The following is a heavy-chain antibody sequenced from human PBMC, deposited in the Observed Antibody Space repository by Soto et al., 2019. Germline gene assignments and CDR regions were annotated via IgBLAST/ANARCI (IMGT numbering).Heavy chain of an antibody. V-gene: IGHV3-23*01. D-gene: IGHD6-13*01. CDR3: ARRGPGTYFDY. CDR1: GFTLRSEA. Sequence: RGSLRHPWAASGFTLRSEAMNLGRQAPGKGLEWVSVISGSGDSTYYADSVKGRFTISRDNSKNTLYLQMNSLRAEDTAVYYCARRGPGTYFDYWGQGTLVT. CDR2: ISGSGDST. J-gene: IGHJ4*02.